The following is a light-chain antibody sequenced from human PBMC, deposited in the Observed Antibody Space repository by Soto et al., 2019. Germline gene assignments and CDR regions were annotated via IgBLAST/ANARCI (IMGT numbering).Light chain of an antibody. V-gene: IGKV2-30*02. J-gene: IGKJ5*01. CDR1: QSLVHRDGNTY. Sequence: DVVVTQSPLSLPVTLGQAASISCRSSQSLVHRDGNTYLSWFRQRPGQSPRRLIYKVSNREAGVPDRFSGSGSGTDFTLKISRVEAEDVGLYYGMQDSHWPPITFGQGTRLEIK. CDR2: KVS. CDR3: MQDSHWPPIT.